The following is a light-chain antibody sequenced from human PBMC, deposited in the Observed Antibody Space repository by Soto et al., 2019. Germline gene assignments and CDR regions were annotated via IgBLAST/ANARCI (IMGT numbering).Light chain of an antibody. CDR3: QQSYSTPPES. CDR2: AAS. J-gene: IGKJ1*01. CDR1: QSISSY. V-gene: IGKV1-39*01. Sequence: DIQMTQSPSSLSASVGDRVTITCRASQSISSYLNWYQQKPGKAPKLLIYAASSLQSRVPSRFSGSGSGTDFTLTISSLQPEDFSTYYCQQSYSTPPESCGHGTKVEIK.